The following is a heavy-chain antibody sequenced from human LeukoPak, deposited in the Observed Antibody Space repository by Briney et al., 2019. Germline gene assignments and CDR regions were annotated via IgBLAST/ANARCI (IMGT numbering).Heavy chain of an antibody. J-gene: IGHJ4*02. CDR2: IKQDGSEK. CDR3: AKTPLSSSNYFDY. CDR1: GFTFSSYW. D-gene: IGHD6-6*01. Sequence: GGSLRLSCAASGFTFSSYWMSWVRQAPGKGLEWVANIKQDGSEKYYVDSVKGRFTISRDNSKNTLYLQMNSLRAEDTAVYYCAKTPLSSSNYFDYWGQGTLVTVSS. V-gene: IGHV3-7*01.